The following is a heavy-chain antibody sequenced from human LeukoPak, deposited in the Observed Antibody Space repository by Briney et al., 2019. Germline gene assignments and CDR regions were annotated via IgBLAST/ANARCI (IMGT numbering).Heavy chain of an antibody. Sequence: GTSVKVSCKASGFTFTSSAVQWVRQARGQRLEWIGWIVVGSGNTNYAQKFQERVTITRDMSTSTAYMELSSLRSEDTAVYYCAIDTVATIDAFDIWGQGTMVTVSS. CDR2: IVVGSGNT. J-gene: IGHJ3*02. CDR1: GFTFTSSA. D-gene: IGHD5-12*01. V-gene: IGHV1-58*01. CDR3: AIDTVATIDAFDI.